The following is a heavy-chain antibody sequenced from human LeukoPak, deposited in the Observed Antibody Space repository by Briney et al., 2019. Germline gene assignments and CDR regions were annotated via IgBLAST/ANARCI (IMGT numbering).Heavy chain of an antibody. V-gene: IGHV3-21*01. Sequence: GGSLRLSCAASGFTFSSYSMNWVRQAPGKGLEWVSSISSSSSYIYYADSVKGRFTISRDNAKNSLYLRMNSLRAEDTAVYYCARVEGLYSSSWYWDYWGQGTLVTVSS. D-gene: IGHD6-13*01. J-gene: IGHJ4*02. CDR2: ISSSSSYI. CDR3: ARVEGLYSSSWYWDY. CDR1: GFTFSSYS.